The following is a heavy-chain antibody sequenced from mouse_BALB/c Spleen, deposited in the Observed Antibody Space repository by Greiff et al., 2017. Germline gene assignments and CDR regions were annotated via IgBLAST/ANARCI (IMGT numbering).Heavy chain of an antibody. CDR2: IHYSGST. CDR3: ARIYYDYDKVYYYAMDY. J-gene: IGHJ4*01. V-gene: IGHV3-1*02. Sequence: EVKVEESGPDLVKPSQSLSLTCTVTGYSITSGYSWHWIRQFPGNKLEWMGYIHYSGSTNYNPSLKSRISITRDTSKNQFFLQLNSVTTEDTATYYCARIYYDYDKVYYYAMDYWGQGTSVTVSS. CDR1: GYSITSGYS. D-gene: IGHD2-4*01.